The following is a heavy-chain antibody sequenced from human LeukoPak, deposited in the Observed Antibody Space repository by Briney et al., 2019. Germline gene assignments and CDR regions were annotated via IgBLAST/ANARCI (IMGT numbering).Heavy chain of an antibody. V-gene: IGHV3-7*04. CDR3: ARDVPFGESCDY. D-gene: IGHD3-10*01. CDR1: GFTFSSYW. CDR2: IKQDESEK. Sequence: GGSLRLSRAASGFTFSSYWMSWVRQAPGKGLEWVANIKQDESEKYYVHSVEGRFTISRDNAKNSLYPQMNSLRAEDTGVYYCARDVPFGESCDYWGQGTLVSVSS. J-gene: IGHJ4*02.